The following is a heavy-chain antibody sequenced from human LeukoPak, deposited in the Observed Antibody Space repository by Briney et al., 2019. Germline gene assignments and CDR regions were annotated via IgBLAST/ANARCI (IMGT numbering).Heavy chain of an antibody. J-gene: IGHJ3*02. D-gene: IGHD2-15*01. CDR2: ISAYNGNT. V-gene: IGHV1-18*01. CDR1: GYTFTNYG. CDR3: ATCSGGSCYPDAFDI. Sequence: GASVKVSCKASGYTFTNYGIGWVRQAPGQGLEGMGWISAYNGNTNYAQKLQGRVTMTTDTSTSTAYMELRSLRSDDTAVYSCATCSGGSCYPDAFDIWGQGTMVTVSS.